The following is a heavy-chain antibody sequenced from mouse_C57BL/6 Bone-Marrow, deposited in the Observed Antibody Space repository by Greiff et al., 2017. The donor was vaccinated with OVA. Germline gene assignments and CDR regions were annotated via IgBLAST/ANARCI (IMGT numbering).Heavy chain of an antibody. V-gene: IGHV7-3*01. CDR2: IRNKANGYTT. D-gene: IGHD2-4*01. J-gene: IGHJ2*01. Sequence: EVQLQESGGGLVQPGGSLSLSCAASGFTFTDYYMSWVRQPPGKALEWLGFIRNKANGYTTEYSASVKGRFTISRDNSQSILYLQMNALRAEDSATYYCARWEKYDYGADYFDYWGQGTTLTVSS. CDR1: GFTFTDYY. CDR3: ARWEKYDYGADYFDY.